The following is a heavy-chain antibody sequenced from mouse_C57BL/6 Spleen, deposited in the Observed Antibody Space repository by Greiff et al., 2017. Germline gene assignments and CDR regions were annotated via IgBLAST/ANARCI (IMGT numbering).Heavy chain of an antibody. CDR2: IDPSDSYT. V-gene: IGHV1-69*01. Sequence: QVQLKQPGAELVMPGASVKLSCKASGYTFTSYWMHWVKQRPGQGLEWIGEIDPSDSYTNYNQKFKGKSTLTVDKSSSTAYMPLSSLTSEDSAVYYCARSHYYGSSYEDYWGQGTTLTVSA. CDR3: ARSHYYGSSYEDY. J-gene: IGHJ2*01. D-gene: IGHD1-1*01. CDR1: GYTFTSYW.